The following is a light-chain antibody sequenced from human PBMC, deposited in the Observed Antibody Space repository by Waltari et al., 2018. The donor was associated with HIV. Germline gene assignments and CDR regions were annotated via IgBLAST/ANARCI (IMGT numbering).Light chain of an antibody. J-gene: IGLJ3*02. V-gene: IGLV6-57*01. Sequence: KFILTQPHSVSESPGKTVTISCTRSGGTIGNNFVQWYQQLPGSSPVNVIYADKERPSGVPSRFSGSVDYSSNSASLTISELKTEDEADYYCQCYDRDNVVFGGGTKLTV. CDR2: ADK. CDR1: GGTIGNNF. CDR3: QCYDRDNVV.